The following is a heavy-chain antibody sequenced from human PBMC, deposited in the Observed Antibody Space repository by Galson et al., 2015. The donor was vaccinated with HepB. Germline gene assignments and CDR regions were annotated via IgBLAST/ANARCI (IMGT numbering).Heavy chain of an antibody. D-gene: IGHD6-6*01. J-gene: IGHJ6*02. Sequence: SVKVSCKVSGYTLTELSMHWVRQAPGKGLEWMGGFDPEDGETIYAQKFQGRVTMTEDTSTDTAYMELSSLRSEDTAVYYCATERGIAARRAHYYYYGMDVWGQGTTVTVSS. CDR2: FDPEDGET. CDR3: ATERGIAARRAHYYYYGMDV. V-gene: IGHV1-24*01. CDR1: GYTLTELS.